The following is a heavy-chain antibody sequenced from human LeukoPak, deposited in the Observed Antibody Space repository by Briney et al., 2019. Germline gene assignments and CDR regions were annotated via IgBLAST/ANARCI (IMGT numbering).Heavy chain of an antibody. J-gene: IGHJ4*02. D-gene: IGHD1-26*01. CDR2: IFYSGSI. CDR3: ARAQGGVGATPYYFDY. V-gene: IGHV4-59*01. CDR1: GGSISRYY. Sequence: PSETLSLTCTVSGGSISRYYWSWIRQPPGKGLEWIGYIFYSGSINYNPSLKSRVTMSVDTSKNQFSLNLSSVTAADTAVYYCARAQGGVGATPYYFDYWGQGTLVTVSS.